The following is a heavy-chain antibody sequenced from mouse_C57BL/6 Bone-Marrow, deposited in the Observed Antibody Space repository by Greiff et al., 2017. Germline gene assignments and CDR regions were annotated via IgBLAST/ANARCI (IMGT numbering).Heavy chain of an antibody. V-gene: IGHV1-55*01. CDR1: GYTFTSYW. D-gene: IGHD2-2*01. J-gene: IGHJ3*01. Sequence: QVQLKQPGAELVKPGASVKMSCKASGYTFTSYWITWVKQRPGQGLEWIGDIYPGSGSTNYNEKFKSKATLTVDTSSSTAYMQLSRLTSEDSAVYYCARPSLLWLRRAFAYWGQGTLVTVSA. CDR2: IYPGSGST. CDR3: ARPSLLWLRRAFAY.